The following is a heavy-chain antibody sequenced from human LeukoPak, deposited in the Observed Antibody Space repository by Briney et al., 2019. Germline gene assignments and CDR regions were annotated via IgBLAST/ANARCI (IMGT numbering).Heavy chain of an antibody. CDR1: GDSINSSNYY. V-gene: IGHV4-39*07. CDR2: IYYSGNT. Sequence: PSETLSLTCTVSGDSINSSNYYWGWIRQPPGKGLEWSGNIYYSGNTYSKPSLKSRVTISVDTSKNQFSLKLSSVTAADTAVYYCARGYYYDSSGYDYWGQGTLVTVSS. J-gene: IGHJ4*02. D-gene: IGHD3-22*01. CDR3: ARGYYYDSSGYDY.